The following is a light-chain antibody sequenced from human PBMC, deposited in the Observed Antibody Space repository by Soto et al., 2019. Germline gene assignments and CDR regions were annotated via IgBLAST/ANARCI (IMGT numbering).Light chain of an antibody. V-gene: IGLV2-23*01. Sequence: QSALTQPASVSGSPGQSITISCIGTSSDFGTYYLFSWYQQHPGKAPKLIIYEGTKRPSGVSNRFSGSKSGNTASLTVSGLQTEDEADYFCCSYAATFSVFGGGTSSPS. J-gene: IGLJ3*02. CDR3: CSYAATFSV. CDR2: EGT. CDR1: SSDFGTYYL.